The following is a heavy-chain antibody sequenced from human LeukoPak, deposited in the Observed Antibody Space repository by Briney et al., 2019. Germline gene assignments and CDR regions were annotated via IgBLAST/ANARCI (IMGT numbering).Heavy chain of an antibody. D-gene: IGHD3-3*02. CDR2: INPNSGDT. V-gene: IGHV1-2*02. CDR1: GYTFTDYY. CDR3: ASISHVWSAYYTAHFDY. Sequence: ASVKVSCKASGYTFTDYYMHWVRQAPGQGLEWMGWINPNSGDTNYAQKFQGRVTMTRDTSITTAYMELSRLRSDDTAVYYCASISHVWSAYYTAHFDYWGQGTLVTVSS. J-gene: IGHJ4*02.